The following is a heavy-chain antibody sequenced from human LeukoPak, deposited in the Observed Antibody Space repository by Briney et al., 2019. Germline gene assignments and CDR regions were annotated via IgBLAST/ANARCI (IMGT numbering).Heavy chain of an antibody. CDR1: GGSISSSSYY. CDR3: ARVYYYYYYMDV. Sequence: KPSETLSLTCTVSGGSISSSSYYWGWIRQPPGTGLEWIGSIYYSGSTYYNPSLKSRVTISVDTSKNQFSLKLSSVTAADTAVYYCARVYYYYYYMDVWGKGTTVTVSS. CDR2: IYYSGST. V-gene: IGHV4-39*07. J-gene: IGHJ6*03.